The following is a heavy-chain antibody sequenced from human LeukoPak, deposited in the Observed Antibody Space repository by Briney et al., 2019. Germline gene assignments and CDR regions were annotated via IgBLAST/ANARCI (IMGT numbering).Heavy chain of an antibody. V-gene: IGHV4-34*01. D-gene: IGHD3-9*01. CDR3: ARGGPILGYFDQSLSSFRPKRNYMDV. CDR1: GGSFSGYY. J-gene: IGHJ6*03. CDR2: INHSGST. Sequence: SETLSLTCTVYGGSFSGYYWTWIRQPPGNGLEWIGEINHSGSTDYNPSLKSRVTISVDTSKNQFSLKLSSATAADTAVYYCARGGPILGYFDQSLSSFRPKRNYMDVWGRGTTVTISS.